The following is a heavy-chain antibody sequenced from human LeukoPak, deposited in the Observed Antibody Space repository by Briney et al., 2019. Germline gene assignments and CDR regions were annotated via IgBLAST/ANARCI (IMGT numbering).Heavy chain of an antibody. CDR1: GYTFASYG. J-gene: IGHJ4*02. CDR2: INPNSGGT. D-gene: IGHD3-22*01. CDR3: ARAGVRYYYDSSGYYLDFDF. V-gene: IGHV1-2*02. Sequence: ASVKVSCKASGYTFASYGISWVRQAPGQGLEWMGWINPNSGGTNYPQKFQGRVTMTRDTSITTAYMELSSLRSDDTAVYYCARAGVRYYYDSSGYYLDFDFWGQGTLVTVSS.